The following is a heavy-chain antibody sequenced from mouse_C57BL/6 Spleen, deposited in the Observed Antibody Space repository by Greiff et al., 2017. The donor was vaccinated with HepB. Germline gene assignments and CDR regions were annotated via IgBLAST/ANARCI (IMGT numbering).Heavy chain of an antibody. CDR1: GFSLTSYG. Sequence: QVQLQQSGPGLVAPSQSLSITCTVSGFSLTSYGVSWVRQPPGKGLEWLGVIWGDGSTNYHSALISRLSISKDNSKSQVFLKLNSLQTDDTATYYCAKHLGSTMVLDWYFDVWGTGTTVTVSS. CDR2: IWGDGST. J-gene: IGHJ1*03. D-gene: IGHD2-2*01. V-gene: IGHV2-3*01. CDR3: AKHLGSTMVLDWYFDV.